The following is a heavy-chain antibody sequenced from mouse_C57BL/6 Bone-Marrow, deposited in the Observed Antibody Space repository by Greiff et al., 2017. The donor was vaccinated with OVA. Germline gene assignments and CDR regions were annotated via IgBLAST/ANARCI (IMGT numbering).Heavy chain of an antibody. D-gene: IGHD2-2*01. V-gene: IGHV1-55*01. CDR1: GYTFTSYW. CDR3: ARSSSTMVTTRDWYFDV. Sequence: QVQLQQPGAELVKPGASVKMSCKASGYTFTSYWITWVKQRPGQGLEWIGDIYPGSGSTNYNEKFKSKATLTVDTSSSTDYMQLSSLTSEDSAVYYWARSSSTMVTTRDWYFDVWGTGTTVTVSS. J-gene: IGHJ1*03. CDR2: IYPGSGST.